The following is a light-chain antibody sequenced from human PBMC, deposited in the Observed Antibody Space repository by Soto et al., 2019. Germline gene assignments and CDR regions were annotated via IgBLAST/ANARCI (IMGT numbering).Light chain of an antibody. CDR3: QQRSNWPGT. Sequence: IVMTQSPATLSLSPGERPTLSWKASQSVSSNLAWYQQKPGQAPRLLIYGASTRATGIPARFSGSGSGTEFTLTISSLEPEDFAVYYCQQRSNWPGTFGPGTKVDIK. CDR2: GAS. V-gene: IGKV3-11*01. CDR1: QSVSSN. J-gene: IGKJ3*01.